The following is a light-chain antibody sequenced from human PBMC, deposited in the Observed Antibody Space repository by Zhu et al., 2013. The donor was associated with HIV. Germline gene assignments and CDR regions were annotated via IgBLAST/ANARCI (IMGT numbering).Light chain of an antibody. J-gene: IGKJ1*01. CDR1: QSISTW. CDR2: KAS. Sequence: DVQVTQSPSTLSASVGDRVSITCRASQSISTWLAWYQQKPGKAPKLLIFKASSLQVGVPSRFSGRGSGTEFTLTINSLQPDDFATYYCQQYNGYSTFGQGTKVE. V-gene: IGKV1-5*03. CDR3: QQYNGYST.